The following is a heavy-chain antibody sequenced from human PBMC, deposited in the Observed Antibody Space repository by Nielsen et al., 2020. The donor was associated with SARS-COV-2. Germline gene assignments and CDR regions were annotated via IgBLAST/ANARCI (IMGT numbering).Heavy chain of an antibody. D-gene: IGHD2-2*01. V-gene: IGHV3-20*01. J-gene: IGHJ6*02. CDR2: INWNGGST. CDR3: ARGYCSSTSCYARIAADYYGMDV. CDR1: GFTFDDYG. Sequence: GESLKISCAASGFTFDDYGMSWVRQAPGKGLEWVSGINWNGGSTGYADSVKGRFTISRDNAKNSLYLQMNSLRAEDTALYHCARGYCSSTSCYARIAADYYGMDVWGQGTTVTVSS.